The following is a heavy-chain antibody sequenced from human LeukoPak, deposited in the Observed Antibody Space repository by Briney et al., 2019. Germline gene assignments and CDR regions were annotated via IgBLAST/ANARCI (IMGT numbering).Heavy chain of an antibody. CDR2: INPNTGDT. CDR1: VYTFTSYY. Sequence: GASVTVSCKASVYTFTSYYIHYVRQALGQGLEWMGWINPNTGDTKYAQKFQGRVTMNRDTSISTAYMELSRLRSDDTTVYYCARQSLRNFDYWGQGTLVTVSS. J-gene: IGHJ4*02. CDR3: ARQSLRNFDY. V-gene: IGHV1-2*02. D-gene: IGHD5/OR15-5a*01.